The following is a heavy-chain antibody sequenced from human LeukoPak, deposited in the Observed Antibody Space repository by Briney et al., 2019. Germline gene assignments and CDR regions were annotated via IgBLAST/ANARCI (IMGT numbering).Heavy chain of an antibody. CDR1: GYTFAIYW. CDR3: ARRLIKGGSPYYFDY. V-gene: IGHV5-51*01. Sequence: PGESLKISCKGSGYTFAIYWIAWVRQMPGKGLEWMGIIYPGDSDTRYSPSFQGQVTISTDKSISTACLQWSSLKASDTAMYYCARRLIKGGSPYYFDYWGQGTLVTVSS. D-gene: IGHD6-6*01. J-gene: IGHJ4*02. CDR2: IYPGDSDT.